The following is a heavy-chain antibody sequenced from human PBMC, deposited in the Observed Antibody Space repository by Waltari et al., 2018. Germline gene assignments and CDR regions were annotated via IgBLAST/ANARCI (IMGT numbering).Heavy chain of an antibody. V-gene: IGHV4-38-2*02. J-gene: IGHJ5*02. D-gene: IGHD3-3*01. CDR1: GYSISSGYY. Sequence: QVQLQESGPGLVKPSETLSLTCAVSGYSISSGYYWGWIRQPPGKGLEWIGSIYHSGSTYYNPSLKSRVTISVDTSKNQFSLKLSSVTAADTAVYYCAGDHFWSGAGGFDPWGQGTLVTVSS. CDR3: AGDHFWSGAGGFDP. CDR2: IYHSGST.